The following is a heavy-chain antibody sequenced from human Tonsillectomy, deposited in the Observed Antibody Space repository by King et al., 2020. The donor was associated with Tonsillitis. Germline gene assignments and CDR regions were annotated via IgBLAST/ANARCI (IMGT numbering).Heavy chain of an antibody. J-gene: IGHJ4*01. V-gene: IGHV3-30*01. CDR2: ISYDGSNK. CDR3: AGVTVGGRYIDGSQGAIDY. D-gene: IGHD5-18*01. Sequence: VQLVESGGGVVQPGRSLRLSCAASGFTFSSYAMHWVRQAPGKGLEWVAVISYDGSNKYYADSVKGRFTISRDNSKNTLSLQMNSLRAEDTAVYYCAGVTVGGRYIDGSQGAIDYWGHGALVSVSS. CDR1: GFTFSSYA.